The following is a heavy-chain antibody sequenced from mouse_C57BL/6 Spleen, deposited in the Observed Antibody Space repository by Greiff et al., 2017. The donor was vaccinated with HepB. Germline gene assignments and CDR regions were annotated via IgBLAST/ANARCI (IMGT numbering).Heavy chain of an antibody. CDR1: GFTFSSYA. J-gene: IGHJ2*01. V-gene: IGHV5-9-1*02. D-gene: IGHD2-4*01. CDR2: ISSGGDYI. Sequence: EVKLMESGEGLVKPGGSLKLSCAASGFTFSSYAMSWVRQTPEKRLEWVAYISSGGDYIYYADTVKGRFTISRDNARNTLYLQMSSLKSEDTAMYYCTRDYDYDGYFDYWGQGTTLTVSS. CDR3: TRDYDYDGYFDY.